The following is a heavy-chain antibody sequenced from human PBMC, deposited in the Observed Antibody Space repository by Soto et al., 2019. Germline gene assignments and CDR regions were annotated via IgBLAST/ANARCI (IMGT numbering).Heavy chain of an antibody. CDR3: ERIPRYSFPTSDDLDS. J-gene: IGHJ4*02. V-gene: IGHV1-69*15. D-gene: IGHD5-18*01. CDR2: ITPIYPTT. CDR1: GGTFYTYT. Sequence: QVQLVQSGAEVRKPGSSVQVSCKASGGTFYTYTFSWVRQAPGQGLEWMGSITPIYPTTNYAEKFQGRLTVTADGSTSTAYMELSSLTSDDTAVYYCERIPRYSFPTSDDLDSWGQGTLVTVSS.